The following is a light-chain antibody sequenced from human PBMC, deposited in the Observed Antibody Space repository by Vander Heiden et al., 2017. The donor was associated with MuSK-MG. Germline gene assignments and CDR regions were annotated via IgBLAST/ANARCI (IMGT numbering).Light chain of an antibody. CDR2: AAS. CDR3: QQYYSYPRT. J-gene: IGKJ1*01. V-gene: IGKV1-8*01. CDR1: QGISSY. Sequence: AIRMTQSPSSFSASTGDRVTIPCRASQGISSYLAWYQQKPGKAPKLLIYAASTLRSGVPSRFSGSGSGTDFTLTISCLQSEDFATYYCQQYYSYPRTFGQGTKVEIK.